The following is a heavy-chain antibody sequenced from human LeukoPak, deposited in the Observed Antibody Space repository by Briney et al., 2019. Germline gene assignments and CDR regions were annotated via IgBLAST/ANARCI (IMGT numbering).Heavy chain of an antibody. J-gene: IGHJ6*03. CDR2: IHYSGST. D-gene: IGHD2-15*01. Sequence: PSETLSLTCTVSGGSISSSSYYWGWIRQPPGKGLEWIGSIHYSGSTNYNPSLKSRVTISVDTSKNQFSLKLSSVTAADTAVYYCARGYCSGGSCYSYYYYNYMDVWGKGTTVTISS. CDR3: ARGYCSGGSCYSYYYYNYMDV. V-gene: IGHV4-39*07. CDR1: GGSISSSSYY.